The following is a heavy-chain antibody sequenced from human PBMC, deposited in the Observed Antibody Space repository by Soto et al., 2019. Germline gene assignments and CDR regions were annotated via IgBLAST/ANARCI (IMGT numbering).Heavy chain of an antibody. D-gene: IGHD1-26*01. J-gene: IGHJ5*01. CDR2: IIPNLGIT. Sequence: QVQLVQSGAELKKPGSSVNVSCQASGDTFTTYTISWVRQAPGQGPEWMGRIIPNLGITNYARKFQGRFAIIADTSSNIVYMELSSLKYDDTAVYRGARLHRFSGSQACDSWGQGTLVTVSS. CDR1: GDTFTTYT. CDR3: ARLHRFSGSQACDS. V-gene: IGHV1-69*02.